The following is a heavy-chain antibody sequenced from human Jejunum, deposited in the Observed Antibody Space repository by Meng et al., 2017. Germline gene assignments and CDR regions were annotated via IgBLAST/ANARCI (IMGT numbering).Heavy chain of an antibody. D-gene: IGHD6-6*01. V-gene: IGHV3-11*01. CDR1: GLRLRTIF. Sequence: SGVCCGMTVGSHGPAFSGVGLRLRTIFMSWIPTAQGKGLELISYIDESGSHKYHADSVKGRFTISRDNAKNSLYLEMNSLRVEDTAVYYCARPADSSLDYWGQGTLVTVSS. CDR3: ARPADSSLDY. J-gene: IGHJ4*02. CDR2: IDESGSHK.